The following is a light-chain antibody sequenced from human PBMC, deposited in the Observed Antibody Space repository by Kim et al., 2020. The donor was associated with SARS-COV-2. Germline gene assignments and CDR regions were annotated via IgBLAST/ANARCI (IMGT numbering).Light chain of an antibody. CDR1: SSDVGSYNR. Sequence: QSVLTQPPSVSGSPGQSVTISCTGTSSDVGSYNRVSWYQQPPGTAPPKLMIYEVSNRPSGVPDRFSGSKSGNTASLTISGLQAEDEADYYCSSYTSSSTVVFGGGTQLTVL. CDR2: EVS. J-gene: IGLJ2*01. V-gene: IGLV2-18*02. CDR3: SSYTSSSTVV.